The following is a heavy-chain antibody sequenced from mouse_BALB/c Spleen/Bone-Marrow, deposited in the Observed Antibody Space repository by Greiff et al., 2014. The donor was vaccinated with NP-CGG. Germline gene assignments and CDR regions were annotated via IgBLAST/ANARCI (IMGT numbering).Heavy chain of an antibody. Sequence: VKLMESGAELVRPGSSVKISCKASGYAFRSYWMNWVKQRPGQGLEWIGQIYPGDGDTNYNGNFKDKATLTTDKSSTTAYMQLSSLTSEDSAVYFCARGGRLTGYYLDYWGQGTTLTVSS. D-gene: IGHD4-1*01. CDR3: ARGGRLTGYYLDY. J-gene: IGHJ2*01. V-gene: IGHV1-80*01. CDR1: GYAFRSYW. CDR2: IYPGDGDT.